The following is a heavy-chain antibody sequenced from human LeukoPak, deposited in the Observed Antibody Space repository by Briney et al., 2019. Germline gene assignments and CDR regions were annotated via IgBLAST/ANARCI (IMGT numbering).Heavy chain of an antibody. J-gene: IGHJ4*02. CDR2: IGAYNGNT. Sequence: ASVKVSCRASGYTFTSYGISWVRQAPGQGLEWMGWIGAYNGNTNYAQKLQGRDTMTTDTSTSTAYMELRSLRSDDTAVYYCARAKVDNYVDYWGQGTLVTVSS. V-gene: IGHV1-18*01. CDR1: GYTFTSYG. D-gene: IGHD2-2*01. CDR3: ARAKVDNYVDY.